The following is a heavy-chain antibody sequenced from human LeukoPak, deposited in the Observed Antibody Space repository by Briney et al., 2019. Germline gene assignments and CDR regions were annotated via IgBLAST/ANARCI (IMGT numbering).Heavy chain of an antibody. CDR1: GFTFSSYA. Sequence: GGSLILSCSASGFTFSSYAMHWVRQAPGTGLEYVSAVSTNGITTYYADSVKGRFTISRDNSKNTLYLQMSSLRTEDTAVYYCVKAFRSYSGTYLDGFDIWGQGTMVTVSS. CDR2: VSTNGITT. D-gene: IGHD1-26*01. V-gene: IGHV3-64D*09. CDR3: VKAFRSYSGTYLDGFDI. J-gene: IGHJ3*02.